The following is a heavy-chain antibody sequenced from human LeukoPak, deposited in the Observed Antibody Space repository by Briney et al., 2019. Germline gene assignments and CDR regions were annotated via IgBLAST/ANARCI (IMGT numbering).Heavy chain of an antibody. Sequence: PGGSLRLSCAASEFTFSSYSMNWVRQAPGKGLEWVSGISGGGDTTYYADSVKGRFAISNDNSKSTLYLQMNSLRVEDTALYYCAKGDGTNHYQWFDHWGQGTLVTVSS. CDR1: EFTFSSYS. CDR2: ISGGGDTT. D-gene: IGHD2-2*01. V-gene: IGHV3-23*01. J-gene: IGHJ5*02. CDR3: AKGDGTNHYQWFDH.